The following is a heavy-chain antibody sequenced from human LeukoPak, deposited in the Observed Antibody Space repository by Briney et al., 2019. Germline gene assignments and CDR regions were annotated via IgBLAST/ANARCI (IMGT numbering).Heavy chain of an antibody. CDR2: ISGRGRST. CDR1: GFSFSDYV. J-gene: IGHJ3*02. D-gene: IGHD2-8*01. CDR3: AKRIEGRADAVFDI. V-gene: IGHV3-23*01. Sequence: GGSLRLSCAASGFSFSDYVMSWVRQAPGEGLEWVSNISGRGRSTYSADFVKGRFTSSRDNAKNTLYLQMNNLNAEDTAIYYCAKRIEGRADAVFDIWGQGTMVTVPS.